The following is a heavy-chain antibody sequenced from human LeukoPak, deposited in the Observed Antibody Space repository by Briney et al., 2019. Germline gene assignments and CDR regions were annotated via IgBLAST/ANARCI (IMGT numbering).Heavy chain of an antibody. CDR2: IWYDGSNK. V-gene: IGHV3-33*06. CDR3: AKDHRYYDSSGVADY. Sequence: GGSLRLSCAASGFTFNIFGMHWVRQAPGKGLEWVAVIWYDGSNKYYADSVKGRFTISRDNSKNTLYLQMNSLRAEDTAVYYCAKDHRYYDSSGVADYWGQGTLVTVSS. CDR1: GFTFNIFG. D-gene: IGHD3-22*01. J-gene: IGHJ4*02.